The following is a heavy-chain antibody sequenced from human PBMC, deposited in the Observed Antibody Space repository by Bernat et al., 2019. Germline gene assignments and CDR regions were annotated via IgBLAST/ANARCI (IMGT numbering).Heavy chain of an antibody. CDR2: IRYDGSNK. Sequence: QLPLVESGGGVVQPGGSLRLSCAASGFTFSGYGMHWVRQAPGKGLEWVAFIRYDGSNKYYADSVKGRFTISRDNSKNTLYLQMNSLRAEDTGVYYCAKDFVVAGPFDHWGQGTLVTVSS. D-gene: IGHD6-19*01. V-gene: IGHV3-30*02. CDR1: GFTFSGYG. CDR3: AKDFVVAGPFDH. J-gene: IGHJ4*02.